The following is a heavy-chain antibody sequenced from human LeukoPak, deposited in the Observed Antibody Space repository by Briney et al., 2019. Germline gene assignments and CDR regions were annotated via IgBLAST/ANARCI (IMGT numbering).Heavy chain of an antibody. CDR3: ASQQQLVT. J-gene: IGHJ5*02. CDR1: GFTFSSYE. CDR2: ISSSGSTI. D-gene: IGHD6-13*01. Sequence: GGSLRLSCAASGFTFSSYEMNWVRQAPGKGLEWVSYISSSGSTIYYADSVKGRFTISGDNAKNSLYLQMNSLRAEDTAVYFCASQQQLVTWGQGTLVTVSS. V-gene: IGHV3-48*03.